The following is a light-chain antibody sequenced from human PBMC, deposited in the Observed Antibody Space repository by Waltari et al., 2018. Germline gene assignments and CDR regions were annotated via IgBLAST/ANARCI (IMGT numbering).Light chain of an antibody. Sequence: EIVLTQSPGTLTLSPGERATLSCRASQSVSRALAWYKQNPGQAPRRLIYGSSNRATGIPYRFSGSGSGTDFSLIISRLEPEDFAVYYCQHYVSLPVTFGQGTKVEIK. CDR2: GSS. CDR1: QSVSRA. CDR3: QHYVSLPVT. V-gene: IGKV3-20*01. J-gene: IGKJ1*01.